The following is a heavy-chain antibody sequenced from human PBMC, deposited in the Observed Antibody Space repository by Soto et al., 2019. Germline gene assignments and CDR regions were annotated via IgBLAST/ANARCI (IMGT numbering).Heavy chain of an antibody. Sequence: GGSLRLSCAASGFTVSSSQMTWVRQAPGKGLEWVSYISSSSSTIYYADSVKGRFTISRDNAKNSLYLQMNSLRDEDTAVYYCARDPPSSNYDSSGYYPEYFQHWGQGTLVTVSS. CDR2: ISSSSSTI. J-gene: IGHJ1*01. V-gene: IGHV3-48*02. CDR3: ARDPPSSNYDSSGYYPEYFQH. CDR1: GFTVSSSQ. D-gene: IGHD3-22*01.